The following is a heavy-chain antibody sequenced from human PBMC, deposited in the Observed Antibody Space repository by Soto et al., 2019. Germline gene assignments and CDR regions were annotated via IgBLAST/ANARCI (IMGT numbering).Heavy chain of an antibody. D-gene: IGHD3-3*01. V-gene: IGHV1-8*01. Sequence: ASVKVSCKASGYTFTSYDINWVRQATGQGLEWMGWMNPNSGNTGYAQNFQGRVTITRNTSISTAYMELSSLRSEDTAVYYCARIDLGVFITPEANWFDPWCQGTLVTVSS. J-gene: IGHJ5*02. CDR1: GYTFTSYD. CDR2: MNPNSGNT. CDR3: ARIDLGVFITPEANWFDP.